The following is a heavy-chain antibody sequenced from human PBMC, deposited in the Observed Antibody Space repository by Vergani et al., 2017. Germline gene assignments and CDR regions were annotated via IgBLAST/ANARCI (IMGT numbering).Heavy chain of an antibody. Sequence: EVQLVESGGGLVQPGRSLRLSCTASGFTFGDYAMSWVRQAPGKGLEWVSAISGSGGSTYYADSVKGRFTISRDNSKNTLYLQMNSLRAEDTAVYYCAKDLTLLPAIPYFDYWGQGTLVTVSS. CDR1: GFTFGDYA. D-gene: IGHD3-16*01. V-gene: IGHV3-23*04. J-gene: IGHJ4*02. CDR3: AKDLTLLPAIPYFDY. CDR2: ISGSGGST.